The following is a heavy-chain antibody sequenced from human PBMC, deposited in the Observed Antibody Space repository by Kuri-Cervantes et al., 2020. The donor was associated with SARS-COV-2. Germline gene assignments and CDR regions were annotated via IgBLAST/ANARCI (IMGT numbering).Heavy chain of an antibody. Sequence: LSLTCAASGFTFGDHAMVWVRQAPGKGLEWVSAISGPGGSTYYADSVKDRFTISRDNSKNSLYLQMNSLRDEDTAVYYCASEGSGYYFALPAPQYGMDVWGQGTTVTVSS. D-gene: IGHD3-22*01. CDR1: GFTFGDHA. CDR2: ISGPGGST. V-gene: IGHV3-23*01. CDR3: ASEGSGYYFALPAPQYGMDV. J-gene: IGHJ6*02.